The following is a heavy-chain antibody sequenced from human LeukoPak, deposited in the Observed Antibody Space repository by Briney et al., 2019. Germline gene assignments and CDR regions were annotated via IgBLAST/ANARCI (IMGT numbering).Heavy chain of an antibody. D-gene: IGHD6-6*01. CDR3: ARDGGSSSSYAFDI. CDR2: ISSSSSYI. J-gene: IGHJ3*02. Sequence: GGSLRLSCAASGFTFSSYAMSWVRQAPGKGLEWVSSISSSSSYIYYADSVKGRFTISRDNAKNSLYLQMNSLRAEDTAVYYCARDGGSSSSYAFDIWGQGTMVTVSS. V-gene: IGHV3-21*01. CDR1: GFTFSSYA.